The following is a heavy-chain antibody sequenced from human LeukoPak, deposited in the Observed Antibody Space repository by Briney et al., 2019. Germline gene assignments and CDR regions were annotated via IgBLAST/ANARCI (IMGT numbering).Heavy chain of an antibody. CDR1: GGTFSSYA. Sequence: SVKVSCKASGGTFSSYAISWVRQAPGQGLEWTGGIIPIFGTANYAQKFQGRVTITADESTSTAYMELSSLRSEDTAVYYCAKTSYDILTGYYFGWFDPWGQGTLVTVSS. V-gene: IGHV1-69*13. CDR3: AKTSYDILTGYYFGWFDP. CDR2: IIPIFGTA. J-gene: IGHJ5*02. D-gene: IGHD3-9*01.